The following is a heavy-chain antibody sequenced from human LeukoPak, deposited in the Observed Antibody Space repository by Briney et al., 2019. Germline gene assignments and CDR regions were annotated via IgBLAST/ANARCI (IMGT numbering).Heavy chain of an antibody. D-gene: IGHD3-3*01. Sequence: SVKVSCKASGGTFSSYAISWVRQAPGQGLEWMGGIIPIFGTANYAQKFQGRVTITADESTSTAYMELSSLRSEDMAVYYCARAAYDFWSGYPSPMDVWGQGTTVTVSS. CDR3: ARAAYDFWSGYPSPMDV. CDR2: IIPIFGTA. V-gene: IGHV1-69*13. J-gene: IGHJ6*02. CDR1: GGTFSSYA.